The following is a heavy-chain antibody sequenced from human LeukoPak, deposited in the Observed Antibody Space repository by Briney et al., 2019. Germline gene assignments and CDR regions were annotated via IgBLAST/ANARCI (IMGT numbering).Heavy chain of an antibody. Sequence: SETLSLTCTVSGGSISSYYWSWIRQPPGKGLEWIGYIYYSGSTNYNPSLKSRVTISVDTSKNQFSLKLTSVTAADTAVYYCARVLATMASNYYMDVWGKGTTVTVSS. CDR1: GGSISSYY. CDR2: IYYSGST. V-gene: IGHV4-59*01. D-gene: IGHD5-12*01. J-gene: IGHJ6*03. CDR3: ARVLATMASNYYMDV.